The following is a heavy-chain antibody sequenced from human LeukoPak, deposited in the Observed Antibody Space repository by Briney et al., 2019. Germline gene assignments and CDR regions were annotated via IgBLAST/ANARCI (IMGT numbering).Heavy chain of an antibody. CDR3: ASFIAAIVPGYFDY. CDR2: INHSGST. V-gene: IGHV4-34*01. Sequence: SEILSLTCAVYGGSFSGYYWSWIRQPPGKGLEWIGEINHSGSTNYNPSLKSRVTISVDTSKNQFSLKLSSVTAADTAVYYCASFIAAIVPGYFDYWGQGTLVTISS. D-gene: IGHD6-13*01. J-gene: IGHJ4*02. CDR1: GGSFSGYY.